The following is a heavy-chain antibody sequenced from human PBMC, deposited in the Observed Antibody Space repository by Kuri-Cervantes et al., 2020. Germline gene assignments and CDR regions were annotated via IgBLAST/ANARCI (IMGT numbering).Heavy chain of an antibody. Sequence: GGPLRLSCAASGFTFTDYGMNWFRQAPGKGLEWVAGIWYDGNNKKYGDSVQGRFTVSRDNSRSTVYLQLSSLGVEDTAIYFCSSLQLPPYYHYVDVWGSGATVTVSS. CDR3: SSLQLPPYYHYVDV. V-gene: IGHV3-33*08. D-gene: IGHD2-21*01. J-gene: IGHJ6*03. CDR2: IWYDGNNK. CDR1: GFTFTDYG.